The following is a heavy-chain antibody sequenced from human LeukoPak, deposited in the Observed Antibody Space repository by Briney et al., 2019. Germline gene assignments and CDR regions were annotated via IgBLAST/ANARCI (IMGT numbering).Heavy chain of an antibody. D-gene: IGHD3-3*01. V-gene: IGHV4-59*01. Sequence: SSETLSLTCTVSGGSISSYYWSWIRQPPGKGLEWIGYIYYSGSTNYNPSLKSRVTISVDTSKNQFSLKLSSVTAADTAVYYCARGVPYDFWSGYYAGFGYWGQGTLVTVSS. J-gene: IGHJ4*02. CDR1: GGSISSYY. CDR3: ARGVPYDFWSGYYAGFGY. CDR2: IYYSGST.